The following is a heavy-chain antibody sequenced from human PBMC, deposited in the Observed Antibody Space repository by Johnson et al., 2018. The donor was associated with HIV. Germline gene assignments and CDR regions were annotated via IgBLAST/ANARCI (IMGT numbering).Heavy chain of an antibody. CDR2: ISYDGSNK. CDR1: GFTFSSYG. CDR3: AKERRAPRAFDI. Sequence: QVQLVESGGGVVQPGRSLRLSCAASGFTFSSYGMHWVRQAPGKGLEWVAVISYDGSNKYYADSVKGRFTISRDNSKSTFFLQMNSLTPEDTGVYYCAKERRAPRAFDIWGQGTMVTVSS. J-gene: IGHJ3*02. V-gene: IGHV3-30*18.